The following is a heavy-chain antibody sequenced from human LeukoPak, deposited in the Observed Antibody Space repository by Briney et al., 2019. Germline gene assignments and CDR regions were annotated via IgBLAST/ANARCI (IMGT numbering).Heavy chain of an antibody. CDR2: IQTSGNT. CDR1: GGSIRSDNSH. Sequence: KPSETLSLTCTVSGGSIRSDNSHWSWVRQPAGKGLEWIGFIQTSGNTGYNPSLRSRVTMSVDTSKNQFSLNLSSVTAADTAMYYCARYLAGYGGDGDWGQGTLVTVSS. V-gene: IGHV4-61*02. CDR3: ARYLAGYGGDGD. D-gene: IGHD2-21*02. J-gene: IGHJ4*02.